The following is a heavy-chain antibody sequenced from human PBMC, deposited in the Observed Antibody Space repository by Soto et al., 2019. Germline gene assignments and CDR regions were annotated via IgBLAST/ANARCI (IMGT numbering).Heavy chain of an antibody. D-gene: IGHD3-10*01. Sequence: EVHLLESGGGLVQPGGSLRLSCAASGFTFSNYAMTWVRQAPGKGLEWVSVISCTGGGTNNADSAKGRFTTSRDNSKNTLYLQMNSLRAEDTAVYYCAKRDFYGSGIPTYYGMDVWGQGTAVTVSS. J-gene: IGHJ6*02. CDR2: ISCTGGGT. CDR1: GFTFSNYA. V-gene: IGHV3-23*01. CDR3: AKRDFYGSGIPTYYGMDV.